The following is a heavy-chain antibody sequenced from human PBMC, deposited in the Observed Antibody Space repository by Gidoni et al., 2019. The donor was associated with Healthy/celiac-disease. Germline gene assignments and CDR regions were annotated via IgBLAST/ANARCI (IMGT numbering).Heavy chain of an antibody. CDR3: ATTANSGSYFSYYFDY. D-gene: IGHD3-10*01. CDR1: GYTLTELS. CDR2: FDPEDGET. V-gene: IGHV1-24*01. Sequence: QVQLVQSGAEVKKPGASVKVSCKVSGYTLTELSMHWVRQAPGKGLEWMGGFDPEDGETIYAQKFQGRVTMTEDTSTDTAYMELSSLRSEDTAVYYCATTANSGSYFSYYFDYWGQGTLVTVSS. J-gene: IGHJ4*02.